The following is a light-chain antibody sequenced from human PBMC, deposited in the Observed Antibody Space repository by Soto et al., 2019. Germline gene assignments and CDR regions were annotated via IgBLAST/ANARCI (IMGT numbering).Light chain of an antibody. J-gene: IGKJ4*01. CDR2: DAH. CDR3: HPRANWPLT. CDR1: QSVTTN. V-gene: IGKV3-11*01. Sequence: EIVLTQSPATLSLSPGERATLSCRASQSVTTNLAWYQQKPGQAPRPLIYDAHSRATGIPARFSGSGSWTDFTLTISSLEPEDFAVYYCHPRANWPLTLGGGTKVEIK.